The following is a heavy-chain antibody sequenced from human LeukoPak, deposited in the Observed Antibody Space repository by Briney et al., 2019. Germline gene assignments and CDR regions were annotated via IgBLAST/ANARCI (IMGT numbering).Heavy chain of an antibody. Sequence: KSSETLSLTCTVSGDSISSGGYYWSWIRQPPGKGLEWIGYVYHTGSTYYKPSLKSRVSMSVDRSKNQFSLRLTSVTAADTAMYFCARGSPMVFDPWGQGTLVTVSS. CDR3: ARGSPMVFDP. V-gene: IGHV4-30-2*01. CDR1: GDSISSGGYY. D-gene: IGHD2-8*01. CDR2: VYHTGST. J-gene: IGHJ5*02.